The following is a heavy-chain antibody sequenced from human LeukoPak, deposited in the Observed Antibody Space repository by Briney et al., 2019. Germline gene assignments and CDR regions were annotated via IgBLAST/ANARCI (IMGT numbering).Heavy chain of an antibody. V-gene: IGHV3-11*04. CDR1: GFTFSDYY. Sequence: GGSLRLSYAASGFTFSDYYMSWIRQAPGKGLEWVSYISSSGSTIYYADSVKGRFTISRDNAKNSLYLQMNSLRAEDTAVYYCARELSSTWYHYYYYMDVWGKGTTVTISS. CDR3: ARELSSTWYHYYYYMDV. J-gene: IGHJ6*03. CDR2: ISSSGSTI. D-gene: IGHD6-13*01.